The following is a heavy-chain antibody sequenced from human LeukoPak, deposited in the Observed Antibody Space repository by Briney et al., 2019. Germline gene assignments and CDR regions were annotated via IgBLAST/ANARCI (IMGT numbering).Heavy chain of an antibody. CDR1: GGSTSSGDYY. CDR3: TRIPTHYYGSGSYYGYFDS. Sequence: SETLSLTCTVSGGSTSSGDYYWNWIRQHRGKGLEWIGYMNNRGTSNYNPSLRSRVTISVDTSNNQFSLRLSSVTAADTAVYYCTRIPTHYYGSGSYYGYFDSWGQGTLVTVSS. D-gene: IGHD3-10*01. V-gene: IGHV4-31*03. CDR2: MNNRGTS. J-gene: IGHJ4*02.